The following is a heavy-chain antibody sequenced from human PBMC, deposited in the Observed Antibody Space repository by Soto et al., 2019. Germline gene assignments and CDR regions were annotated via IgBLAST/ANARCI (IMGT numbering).Heavy chain of an antibody. D-gene: IGHD3-22*01. CDR3: ARASPYYYDSSGYVFDY. CDR1: GFTFSSYD. J-gene: IGHJ4*02. Sequence: GESLKISCAASGFTFSSYDMHWVRQATGKGLEWVSAIGTAGDTYYPGSVKGRFTISRENAKNSLYLQMNSLRAEDTAVYYCARASPYYYDSSGYVFDYWGQGTLVTVSS. V-gene: IGHV3-13*01. CDR2: IGTAGDT.